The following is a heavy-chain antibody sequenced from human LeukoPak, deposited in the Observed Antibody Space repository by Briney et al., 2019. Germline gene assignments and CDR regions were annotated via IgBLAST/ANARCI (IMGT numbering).Heavy chain of an antibody. J-gene: IGHJ3*02. CDR3: ARVWCSGGSCYSSRGAFDI. Sequence: SVKVSCKASGGTFSSNTISWVRQAPGQGLECMGGIIPIFGTANYAQKFQGRVTITADESTSTAYMELSSLRYEDTAAYYCARVWCSGGSCYSSRGAFDIWGQGTMVTVSS. CDR1: GGTFSSNT. V-gene: IGHV1-69*13. CDR2: IIPIFGTA. D-gene: IGHD2-15*01.